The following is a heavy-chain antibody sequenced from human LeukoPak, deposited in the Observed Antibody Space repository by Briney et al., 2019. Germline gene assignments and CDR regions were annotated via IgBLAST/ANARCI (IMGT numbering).Heavy chain of an antibody. Sequence: PGGSLRLSCAASGFTFSSYAMSWVRQAPGKGLEWVSAISGSGGSTYYADSVKGRLTISRDNSKNTLYLQMNSLRAEDTAVYYCAKGVYYGDYVDYYYMDVWGKGTTVTVSS. CDR2: ISGSGGST. J-gene: IGHJ6*03. CDR3: AKGVYYGDYVDYYYMDV. CDR1: GFTFSSYA. V-gene: IGHV3-23*01. D-gene: IGHD4-17*01.